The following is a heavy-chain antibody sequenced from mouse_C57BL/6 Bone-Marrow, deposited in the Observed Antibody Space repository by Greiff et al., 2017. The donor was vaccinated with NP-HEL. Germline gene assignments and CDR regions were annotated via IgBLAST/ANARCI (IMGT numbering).Heavy chain of an antibody. CDR1: GYSITSGYY. CDR3: ARDLKAWGFTTVVED. D-gene: IGHD1-1*01. J-gene: IGHJ3*01. V-gene: IGHV3-6*01. CDR2: ISYDGSN. Sequence: EVQLQESGPGLVKPSQSLSLTCSVTGYSITSGYYWNWIRQFPGNNLEWMGYISYDGSNNYNPSLKNRISITRDTSQNPFFLNVNSVTTEDTATYYCARDLKAWGFTTVVEDWGQGTLVTVSA.